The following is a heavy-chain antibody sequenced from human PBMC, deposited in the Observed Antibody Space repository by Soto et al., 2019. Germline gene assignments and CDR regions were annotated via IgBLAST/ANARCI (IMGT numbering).Heavy chain of an antibody. Sequence: GASVQVSCKASGYTFTSYYMHWVRQAPGQGLEWMGIINPSGGSTSYAQKFQGRVTMTRDTSTSTVYMELSSLRSEDTAVYYCAREGGGYCTNGVCGDGMDVWGQGTTVTVSS. D-gene: IGHD2-8*01. CDR1: GYTFTSYY. CDR2: INPSGGST. V-gene: IGHV1-46*01. J-gene: IGHJ6*02. CDR3: AREGGGYCTNGVCGDGMDV.